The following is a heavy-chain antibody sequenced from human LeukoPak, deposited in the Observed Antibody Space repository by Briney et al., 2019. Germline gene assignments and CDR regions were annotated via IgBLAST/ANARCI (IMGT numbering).Heavy chain of an antibody. D-gene: IGHD3-10*01. Sequence: VKVSCKASGYTFTNYAIHWVRQAPGQRLEWMGWINAGNGNTRYSQKFQGRVTITIDTSASTAYMELGSLRSEDTAVYYCARGILWFGELSSLGYWGQGTLVTVSS. CDR2: INAGNGNT. CDR3: ARGILWFGELSSLGY. V-gene: IGHV1-3*01. J-gene: IGHJ4*02. CDR1: GYTFTNYA.